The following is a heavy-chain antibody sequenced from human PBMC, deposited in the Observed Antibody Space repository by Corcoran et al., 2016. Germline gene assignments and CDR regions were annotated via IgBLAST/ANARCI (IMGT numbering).Heavy chain of an antibody. Sequence: QVQLVESGGGVVQPGRSLRLSCAASGFTFSSYGMHWVRQAPGKGLEWVAVIWYDGSNKYYADSVKGRFTISRDNSKNKLYLQMNSLRAEDTAVDYCARDRSYGKNWCDPWGQGTLGTVSS. J-gene: IGHJ5*02. D-gene: IGHD5-18*01. V-gene: IGHV3-33*01. CDR2: IWYDGSNK. CDR1: GFTFSSYG. CDR3: ARDRSYGKNWCDP.